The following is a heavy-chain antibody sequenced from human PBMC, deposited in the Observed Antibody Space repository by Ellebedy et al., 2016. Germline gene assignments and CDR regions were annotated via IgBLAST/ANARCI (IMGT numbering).Heavy chain of an antibody. V-gene: IGHV3-7*01. CDR2: IKQDGSET. D-gene: IGHD1-14*01. J-gene: IGHJ2*01. CDR3: ARATGYWYFDL. CDR1: GFTFSSYW. Sequence: GESLKISCAASGFTFSSYWMRWVRQAPGKGLEWVANIKQDGSETKYVDSVKGRFTISRDNAKNSLYLQINGLRAEDTAVYYCARATGYWYFDLWGRGTLVTVSS.